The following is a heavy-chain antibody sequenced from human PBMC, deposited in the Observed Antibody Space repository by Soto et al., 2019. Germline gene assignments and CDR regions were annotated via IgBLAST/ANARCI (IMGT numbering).Heavy chain of an antibody. V-gene: IGHV4-39*02. Sequence: PSETLSLTCTVSGGSISSSSYYWGWIRQPPGKGLEWIGSIYYSGSTYYNPSLKSRVTISVDTSKNQFSLKLSSVTAADTAVYYCARDRGVIAAALRVYYGMDVWGQGTTVTVSS. CDR2: IYYSGST. CDR1: GGSISSSSYY. J-gene: IGHJ6*02. CDR3: ARDRGVIAAALRVYYGMDV. D-gene: IGHD6-13*01.